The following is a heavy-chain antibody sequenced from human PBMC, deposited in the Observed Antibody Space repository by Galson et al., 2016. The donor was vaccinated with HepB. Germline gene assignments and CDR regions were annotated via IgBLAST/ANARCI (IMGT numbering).Heavy chain of an antibody. D-gene: IGHD6-19*01. CDR3: ARDSRIAVATTGIYFYYGMDV. V-gene: IGHV4-61*01. J-gene: IGHJ6*02. CDR2: IYYSGNT. Sequence: SETLSLTCTVSGGSVSSATYYWSWIRQPPGKGLEWIGYIYYSGNTNYNPSLKSRVTISVDTSKNQFSLKLSSVTAADTAIYYCARDSRIAVATTGIYFYYGMDVWGQGTAVTVSS. CDR1: GGSVSSATYY.